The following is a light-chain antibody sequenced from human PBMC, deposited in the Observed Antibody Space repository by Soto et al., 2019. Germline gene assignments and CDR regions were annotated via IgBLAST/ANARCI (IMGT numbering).Light chain of an antibody. CDR2: DAS. V-gene: IGKV3-11*01. Sequence: EIMMTQSPATVSVTQGERATLSCRASQSVSSNLAWYQQKPGQAPRLLIHDASSRATGIPDRFSGSGSGTDFTLTISSLESEDFAVYYCQQRSSRPPMYTFGQGTKVDI. CDR3: QQRSSRPPMYT. CDR1: QSVSSN. J-gene: IGKJ2*01.